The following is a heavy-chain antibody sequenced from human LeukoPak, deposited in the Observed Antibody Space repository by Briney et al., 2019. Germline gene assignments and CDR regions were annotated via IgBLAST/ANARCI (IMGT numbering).Heavy chain of an antibody. Sequence: GASVKVSCKVSGYTLTKLSMHWVRQAPGKGLEWMGGFDPEDGETIYAQKFQGRVTMTEDTSTDTAYMELSSLRSEDTAVYYCATDGSDCSGGSCYSYGMDVWGKGTTVTVSS. CDR2: FDPEDGET. CDR3: ATDGSDCSGGSCYSYGMDV. J-gene: IGHJ6*04. V-gene: IGHV1-24*01. D-gene: IGHD2-15*01. CDR1: GYTLTKLS.